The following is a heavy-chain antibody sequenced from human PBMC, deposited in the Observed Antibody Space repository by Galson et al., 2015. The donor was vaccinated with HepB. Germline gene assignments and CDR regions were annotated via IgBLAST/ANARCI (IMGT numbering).Heavy chain of an antibody. CDR2: ISAYNGNT. V-gene: IGHV1-18*01. J-gene: IGHJ3*02. D-gene: IGHD2-21*01. CDR1: GYTFTSYG. Sequence: SVKVSCKASGYTFTSYGISWVRQAPGQGLEWMGWISAYNGNTNYAQKLQGRVTMTTDTSTSTAYMELRSLRSDDTAVYYCARVADCGGDCMEAFDIWGQGTMVTVSS. CDR3: ARVADCGGDCMEAFDI.